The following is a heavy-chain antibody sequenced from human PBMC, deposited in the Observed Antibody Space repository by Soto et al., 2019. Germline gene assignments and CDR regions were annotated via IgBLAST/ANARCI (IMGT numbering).Heavy chain of an antibody. CDR1: GGSISSSNW. CDR3: ARAVAGRGNYYDGMDV. D-gene: IGHD6-19*01. Sequence: QVQLQESGPGLVKPSGTLSLTCAVSGGSISSSNWWSWVRKPPGKGLEWIGEISHSGSTNYNSSLKSRVTISVDKSKNQFSLKLSSVTAADTAVYYCARAVAGRGNYYDGMDVWGQGTTVTVSS. CDR2: ISHSGST. J-gene: IGHJ6*02. V-gene: IGHV4-4*02.